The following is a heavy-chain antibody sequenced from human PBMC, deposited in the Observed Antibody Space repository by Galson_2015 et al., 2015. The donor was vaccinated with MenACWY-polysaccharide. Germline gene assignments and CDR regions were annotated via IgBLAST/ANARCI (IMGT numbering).Heavy chain of an antibody. Sequence: SLRLSCAASGLTFSTYAMTWVRQAPGKGLEWVSGISGNGVITSYADSVKGRFTISRDNSKNTLYLQMNNLRAEDTGAYYCAKRGPTSQKRPFDAWGQGTLVTVSS. V-gene: IGHV3-23*01. CDR2: ISGNGVIT. J-gene: IGHJ4*02. CDR3: AKRGPTSQKRPFDA. D-gene: IGHD3-10*01. CDR1: GLTFSTYA.